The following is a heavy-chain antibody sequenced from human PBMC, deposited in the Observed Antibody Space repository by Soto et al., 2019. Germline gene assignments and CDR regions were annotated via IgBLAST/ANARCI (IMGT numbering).Heavy chain of an antibody. CDR1: GGSFSGYY. CDR3: ARGRGGYGPGSPTWFAP. J-gene: IGHJ5*02. V-gene: IGHV4-34*01. CDR2: INHSGST. Sequence: SEPQSLTSAVYGGSFSGYYWSWIRQPPGKGLQWIGEINHSGSTNYNPSPKSRVPISVDTSKNQFSLKLSSVTAADTAVYYCARGRGGYGPGSPTWFAPWGQGTLVTVSS. D-gene: IGHD3-10*01.